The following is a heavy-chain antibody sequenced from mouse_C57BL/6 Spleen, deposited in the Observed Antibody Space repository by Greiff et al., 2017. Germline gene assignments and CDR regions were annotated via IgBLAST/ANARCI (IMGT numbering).Heavy chain of an antibody. CDR2: IDPENGDT. CDR1: GFNIKDDY. Sequence: VQLQQSGAELVRPGASVKLSCTASGFNIKDDYMHWVKQRPEQGLEWIGWIDPENGDTEYASKFQGKATITADTSSNTAYLQLSSLTSEDTAVYYCTTGGIYDGHGDYAMDYWGQGTSVTVSS. CDR3: TTGGIYDGHGDYAMDY. J-gene: IGHJ4*01. D-gene: IGHD2-1*01. V-gene: IGHV14-4*01.